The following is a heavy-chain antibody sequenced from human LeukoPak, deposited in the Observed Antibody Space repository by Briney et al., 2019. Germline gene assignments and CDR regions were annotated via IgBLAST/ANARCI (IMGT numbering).Heavy chain of an antibody. J-gene: IGHJ4*02. V-gene: IGHV1-69*05. CDR2: IIPILGTA. CDR1: GGTFSSYA. Sequence: ASVKVSCKASGGTFSSYAISWVRQAPGQGLEWMGGIIPILGTANYAQKFQGRVTITTDESTSTAYMELSSLRSEDTAVYYCARSRPLRGPFDYWGQGTLVTVSS. CDR3: ARSRPLRGPFDY. D-gene: IGHD6-25*01.